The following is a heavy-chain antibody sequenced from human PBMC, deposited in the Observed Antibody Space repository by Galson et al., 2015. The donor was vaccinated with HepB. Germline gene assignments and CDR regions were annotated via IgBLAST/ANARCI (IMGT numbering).Heavy chain of an antibody. V-gene: IGHV6-1*01. CDR1: GDSVSSNSAA. J-gene: IGHJ5*02. CDR2: TYYRSKWYN. CDR3: ARVEMVAAAGTERWFDP. D-gene: IGHD6-13*01. Sequence: CAISGDSVSSNSAAWNWIRQSPSRGLEWLGRTYYRSKWYNDYAVSVKSRITINPDTSKNQFSLQLNSVTPEDTAVYYCARVEMVAAAGTERWFDPWGQGTLVTVSS.